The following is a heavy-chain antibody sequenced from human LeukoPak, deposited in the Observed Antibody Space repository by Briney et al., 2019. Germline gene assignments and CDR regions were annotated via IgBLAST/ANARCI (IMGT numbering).Heavy chain of an antibody. CDR2: INTDGSST. Sequence: GGSLRLSCAASGFTFSSYWMQWVRQAPGKGLVWVSRINTDGSSTSYADSVKGRFTISRDNAKNSLYLQMNSLRAEDTAVYYCAGGTGWLIDYWGQGTLVTVSS. CDR1: GFTFSSYW. D-gene: IGHD2-8*02. V-gene: IGHV3-74*01. J-gene: IGHJ4*02. CDR3: AGGTGWLIDY.